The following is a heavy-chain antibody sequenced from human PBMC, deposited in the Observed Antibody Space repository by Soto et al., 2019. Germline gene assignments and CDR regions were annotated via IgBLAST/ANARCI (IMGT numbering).Heavy chain of an antibody. V-gene: IGHV3-33*01. J-gene: IGHJ4*02. CDR3: ARDRRVVAALLGFDY. D-gene: IGHD2-15*01. CDR1: GFTFSSYG. Sequence: GGSLRLSCAASGFTFSSYGMHWVRQAPGKGLEWVAVIWYDGSNKYYADSVKGRFTISRDNSKNTLYLQMNSLRAEDAAVYYCARDRRVVAALLGFDYGGQGTLVTVSS. CDR2: IWYDGSNK.